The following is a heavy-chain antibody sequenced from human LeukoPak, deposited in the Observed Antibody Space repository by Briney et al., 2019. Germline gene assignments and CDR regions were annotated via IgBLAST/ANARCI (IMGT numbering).Heavy chain of an antibody. CDR1: GFTFSTYW. CDR3: ARSDYYDN. J-gene: IGHJ4*02. V-gene: IGHV3-74*01. Sequence: GGSLRLSCAASGFTFSTYWMHWVRQAPGKGLVWVSRIKSDGSSTSYADSVKGRFIISRDNAKNTLYLQMNSLRAEDTAVYYCARSDYYDNWGQGTLVTVSS. CDR2: IKSDGSST.